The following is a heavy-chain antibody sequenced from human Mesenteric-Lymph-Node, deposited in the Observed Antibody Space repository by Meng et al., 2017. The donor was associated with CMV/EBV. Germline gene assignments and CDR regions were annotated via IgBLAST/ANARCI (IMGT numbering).Heavy chain of an antibody. J-gene: IGHJ4*02. CDR1: GFSFNTHN. CDR2: ISPDGNNK. V-gene: IGHV3-30-3*01. Sequence: GGSLRLSCAASGFSFNTHNMHWVRQAPGTGPAWVAFISPDGNNKYYRDSVKGRFTISRDNSKNTFSLQMDSPGTEDTAVYYCASDPVAGRGNWGQGTLVTVSS. D-gene: IGHD6-19*01. CDR3: ASDPVAGRGN.